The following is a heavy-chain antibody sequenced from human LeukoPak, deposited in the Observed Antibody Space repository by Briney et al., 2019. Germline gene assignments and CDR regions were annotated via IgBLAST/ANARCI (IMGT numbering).Heavy chain of an antibody. CDR3: ARGGTRTTEVARWYFDY. CDR1: GYRFTSYW. CDR2: IDPDDSET. D-gene: IGHD1/OR15-1a*01. V-gene: IGHV5-51*01. Sequence: GESLKISCKGSGYRFTSYWIGWVRQMPGKGLEWMGIIDPDDSETRYSPSFQGQVTMSVDKSVNTAYLQWSSLKASDTAMFYCARGGTRTTEVARWYFDYWGQGTLVTVSS. J-gene: IGHJ4*02.